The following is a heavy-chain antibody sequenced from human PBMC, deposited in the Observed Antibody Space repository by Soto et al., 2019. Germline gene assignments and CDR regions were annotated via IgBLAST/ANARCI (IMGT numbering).Heavy chain of an antibody. D-gene: IGHD6-6*01. V-gene: IGHV1-2*02. CDR3: AKDLTRQLAYWLDP. Sequence: ASVKGSCKASGYSFIGYDIVWVRQAPGQGLEWMGWINAHSGGTEYAQKLQGRVTLTRDTSIATAYLTLTSLTSDDTALYYCAKDLTRQLAYWLDPWGQGTQVTVSS. CDR2: INAHSGGT. CDR1: GYSFIGYD. J-gene: IGHJ5*02.